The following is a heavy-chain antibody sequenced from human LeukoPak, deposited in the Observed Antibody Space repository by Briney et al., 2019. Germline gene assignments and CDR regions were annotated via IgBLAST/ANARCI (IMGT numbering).Heavy chain of an antibody. CDR1: GFTFSSYS. V-gene: IGHV3-48*04. CDR2: ISSSSSTI. D-gene: IGHD2-2*01. Sequence: GGSLRLSCAASGFTFSSYSMNWVRQAPGKGLEWVSYISSSSSTIYYADSVKGRFTISRDNAKNSLYLQMNSLRAEDTAVYYCARDQTNIVVVPAAIVYWGQGTLVTVSS. CDR3: ARDQTNIVVVPAAIVY. J-gene: IGHJ4*02.